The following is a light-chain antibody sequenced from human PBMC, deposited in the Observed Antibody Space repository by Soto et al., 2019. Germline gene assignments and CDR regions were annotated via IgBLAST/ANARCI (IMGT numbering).Light chain of an antibody. CDR1: SRTVGGYNY. J-gene: IGLJ2*01. V-gene: IGLV2-8*01. CDR3: SSYAGSNNPVI. CDR2: EVS. Sequence: QSVLTQPPPASGSLGQSVPISCLGPSRTVGGYNYVSWYQQHPGKAPKFLIFEVSRRPSGVPDRFSGSKSGNTASLTVSGLQADDEADYYCSSYAGSNNPVIFGGGTKLTVL.